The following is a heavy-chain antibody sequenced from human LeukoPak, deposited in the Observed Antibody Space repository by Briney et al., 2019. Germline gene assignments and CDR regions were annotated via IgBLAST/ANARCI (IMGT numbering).Heavy chain of an antibody. J-gene: IGHJ4*02. CDR3: ARDRDWSFDY. CDR1: RFSFSEQK. Sequence: GALRLSRAGSRFSFSEQKMKWVRPAPGKGLEWVSNIRGSSSAMNYADSVKGRFTISRDNAKNSLYLEMSSLRAEDTAVYYCARDRDWSFDYWGLGTLVSVSS. CDR2: IRGSSSAM. D-gene: IGHD3-9*01. V-gene: IGHV3-48*04.